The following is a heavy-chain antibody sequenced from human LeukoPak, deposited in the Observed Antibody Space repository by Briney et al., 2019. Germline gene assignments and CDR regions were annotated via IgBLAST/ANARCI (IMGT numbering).Heavy chain of an antibody. CDR3: ARNIWFGESADAFDI. J-gene: IGHJ3*02. D-gene: IGHD3-10*01. V-gene: IGHV1-18*01. CDR1: GYTFTSYG. Sequence: ASVKVSCKASGYTFTSYGITWVRQAPGQGLQWMGWISPYNGNTNYAQKFQGRVALTTDTSTSSAYMELRSLRSDDTAVYYCARNIWFGESADAFDIWGQGTMVTVSS. CDR2: ISPYNGNT.